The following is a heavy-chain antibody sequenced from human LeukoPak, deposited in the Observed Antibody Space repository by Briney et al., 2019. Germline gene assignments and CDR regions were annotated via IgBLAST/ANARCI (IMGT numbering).Heavy chain of an antibody. J-gene: IGHJ4*02. CDR2: ISGSGGST. CDR3: ARGRYYDILTGYSPYYFDY. D-gene: IGHD3-9*01. Sequence: GGSLRLSCAASGFTFSSYAMSWVRQAPGKGLEGVSAISGSGGSTYYADPVKGRFTISRDNAKNSLYLQMNSLRAEDTAVYYCARGRYYDILTGYSPYYFDYWGQGTLVTVSS. V-gene: IGHV3-23*01. CDR1: GFTFSSYA.